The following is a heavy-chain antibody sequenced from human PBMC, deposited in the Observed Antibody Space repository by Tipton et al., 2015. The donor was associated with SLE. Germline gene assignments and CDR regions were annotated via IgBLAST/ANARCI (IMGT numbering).Heavy chain of an antibody. Sequence: LRLSCTVSGGSITSSNYYWGWVRRPQGKGLEWVGSIYCSGNTYYNPSRQSRVTISVDTSKNQFSLKLSSVTAADTAVYYCAGFQNYDSSGYYYEYYGMDVWGQGTTVTVSS. J-gene: IGHJ6*02. D-gene: IGHD3-22*01. CDR1: GGSITSSNYY. CDR2: IYCSGNT. CDR3: AGFQNYDSSGYYYEYYGMDV. V-gene: IGHV4-39*07.